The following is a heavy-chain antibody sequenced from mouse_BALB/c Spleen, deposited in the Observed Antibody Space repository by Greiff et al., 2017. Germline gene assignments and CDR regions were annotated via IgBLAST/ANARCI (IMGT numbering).Heavy chain of an antibody. Sequence: VQLQQSGGDLVKPGGSLKLSCAASGFTFSSYGMSWVRQTPDKRLEWVATISSGGSYTYYPDSVKGRFTISRDNAKNTLYLQMSSLKSEDTAMYYCAREYDYAMDYWGQGTSVTVSS. V-gene: IGHV5-6*01. CDR3: AREYDYAMDY. J-gene: IGHJ4*01. D-gene: IGHD2-10*02. CDR1: GFTFSSYG. CDR2: ISSGGSYT.